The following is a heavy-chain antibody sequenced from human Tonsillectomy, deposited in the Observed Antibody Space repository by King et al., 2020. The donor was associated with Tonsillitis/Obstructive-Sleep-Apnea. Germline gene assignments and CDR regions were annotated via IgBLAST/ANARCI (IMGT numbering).Heavy chain of an antibody. CDR3: VRDGRDGFNSKSAHDAFDV. CDR1: GITFINYS. J-gene: IGHJ3*01. CDR2: ISSDGSFK. V-gene: IGHV3-30*04. D-gene: IGHD5-24*01. Sequence: VQLVESGGGVVQPGRSLRLSCAASGITFINYSLHWVRQSPGKGLEWVAVISSDGSFKKYADSVKGRFTISRDDSKNTLFLQMSSLRPEDAAVYYCVRDGRDGFNSKSAHDAFDVWGRGTMVIVSS.